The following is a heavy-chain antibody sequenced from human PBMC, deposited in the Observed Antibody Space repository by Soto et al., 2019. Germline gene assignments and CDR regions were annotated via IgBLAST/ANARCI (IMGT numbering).Heavy chain of an antibody. CDR2: IYPGDTDP. CDR1: GYTFTTYW. D-gene: IGHD6-13*01. CDR3: ARLGRYSSSWYVPDDYYYGMDV. V-gene: IGHV5-51*01. Sequence: GESLKISCTGSGYTFTTYWIGWVRQMPGKGLEWMGIIYPGDTDPRYSPSFQGQVTISADKSISTAYLQWSSLKASDTAMYYCARLGRYSSSWYVPDDYYYGMDVWGQGTTVTVSS. J-gene: IGHJ6*02.